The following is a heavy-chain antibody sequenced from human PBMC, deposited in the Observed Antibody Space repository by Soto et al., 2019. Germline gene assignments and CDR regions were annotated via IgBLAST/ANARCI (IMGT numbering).Heavy chain of an antibody. CDR2: IYYSGST. V-gene: IGHV4-59*08. CDR1: GGSISSYY. D-gene: IGHD6-13*01. CDR3: ATHSSSWYCWFDP. J-gene: IGHJ5*02. Sequence: QVQLQESGPGLVKPSETLSLTCTVSGGSISSYYWSWIRQPPGKGLEWIGYIYYSGSTNYNPSLKSRVTISVDTSKNQFSLKLSSVTAADTAVYYCATHSSSWYCWFDPWGQGTLVTVSS.